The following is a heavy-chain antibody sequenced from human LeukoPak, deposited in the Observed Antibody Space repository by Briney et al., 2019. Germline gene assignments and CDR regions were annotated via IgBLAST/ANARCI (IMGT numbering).Heavy chain of an antibody. J-gene: IGHJ4*02. CDR1: VRSISRYY. D-gene: IGHD3-22*01. CDR3: ARSGYYYDSLDY. CDR2: IYYNGST. V-gene: IGHV4-59*08. Sequence: SEPLSLTCTVSVRSISRYYWSWIRQPPGKALEWIGYIYYNGSTNYNPSLKSRVTITVNTYKKQFSLKLSSVTAADTAVYYYARSGYYYDSLDYWGQGALVTVSS.